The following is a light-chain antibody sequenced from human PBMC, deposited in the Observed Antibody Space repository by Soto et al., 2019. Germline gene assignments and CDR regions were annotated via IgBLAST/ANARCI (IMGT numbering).Light chain of an antibody. Sequence: QTVVTQEPSLTVSPGGTVTLTCASSTGAVTSGYYPNWFQQKPGQAPRPLIYSTSNKHAWTPARFSGSLLGGKAALTLSGVQPEDEAEYYCLLYYGGAHVFGTGTKLTVL. V-gene: IGLV7-43*01. CDR3: LLYYGGAHV. J-gene: IGLJ1*01. CDR1: TGAVTSGYY. CDR2: STS.